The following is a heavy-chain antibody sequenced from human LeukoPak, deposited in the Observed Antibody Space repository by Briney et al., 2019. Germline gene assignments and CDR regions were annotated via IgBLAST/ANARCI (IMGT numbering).Heavy chain of an antibody. CDR2: ITSGGDDI. CDR1: GFTFSDYY. CDR3: ASDIVATSGDF. Sequence: GGSLRLSCAASGFTFSDYYMSWIRQAPGKGLEWVAYITSGGDDIYYADSVKGRFTISRDNAKNALFLRMSSLRVEDTATYYCASDIVATSGDFWGQGTLVSVSS. V-gene: IGHV3-11*01. J-gene: IGHJ4*02. D-gene: IGHD5-12*01.